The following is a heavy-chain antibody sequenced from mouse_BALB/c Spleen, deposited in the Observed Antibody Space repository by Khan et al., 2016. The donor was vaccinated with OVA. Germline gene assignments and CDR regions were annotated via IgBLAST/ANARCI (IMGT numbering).Heavy chain of an antibody. Sequence: DLVKPGASVKLSCKASGYTFTSYWVNWIKQRPGQGLEWVGHIGPGSGNPYYSEIFKGKATLTVDTSSSTVYIQLTSLSSEDSAVYVSARSNDYGNGLYAMDYWDQGTSVTVSS. CDR3: ARSNDYGNGLYAMDY. D-gene: IGHD1-1*01. CDR1: GYTFTSYW. J-gene: IGHJ4*01. CDR2: IGPGSGNP. V-gene: IGHV1S41*01.